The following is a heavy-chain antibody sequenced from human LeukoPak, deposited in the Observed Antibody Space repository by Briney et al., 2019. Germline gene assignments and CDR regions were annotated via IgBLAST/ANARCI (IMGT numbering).Heavy chain of an antibody. CDR3: AKEASGCSSTSCYPFDY. CDR2: ISYDGSNK. D-gene: IGHD2-2*01. J-gene: IGHJ4*02. V-gene: IGHV3-30-3*01. Sequence: GGSLRLSCAASGFTFSSYAMHWVRQAPGKGLEWVAVISYDGSNKYYAASVKGRFTISRDNSKNTLYLQMNSLRAEDTAVYYCAKEASGCSSTSCYPFDYWGQGTLVTVSS. CDR1: GFTFSSYA.